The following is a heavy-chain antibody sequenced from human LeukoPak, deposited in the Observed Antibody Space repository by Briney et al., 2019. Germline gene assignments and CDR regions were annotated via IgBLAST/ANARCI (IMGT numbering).Heavy chain of an antibody. V-gene: IGHV3-23*01. CDR2: ISGRGGST. CDR1: GFTFGRYD. D-gene: IGHD4-11*01. CDR3: AKEDYSNSYYYYYYGMDV. J-gene: IGHJ6*02. Sequence: GGSLRLSCAASGFTFGRYDMSWVRQAPGRGLEWVSAISGRGGSTYYADSVKGRFTISRDNSKSTLYLQMNSLRAEDTAVYYCAKEDYSNSYYYYYYGMDVWGQGTTVTVSS.